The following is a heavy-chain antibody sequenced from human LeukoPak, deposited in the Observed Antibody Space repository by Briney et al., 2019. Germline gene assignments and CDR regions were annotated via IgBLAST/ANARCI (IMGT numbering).Heavy chain of an antibody. D-gene: IGHD4-17*01. J-gene: IGHJ4*02. Sequence: GASLRLSCAASGFTFSSYAMHWVRQAPGKGLEWVAVISYDGSNKYYADSVKGRFTISRDNSKNTLYLQMSSLRAEDTAVYYCARDLSASGDYVFYWGQGTLVTVSS. V-gene: IGHV3-30-3*01. CDR2: ISYDGSNK. CDR3: ARDLSASGDYVFY. CDR1: GFTFSSYA.